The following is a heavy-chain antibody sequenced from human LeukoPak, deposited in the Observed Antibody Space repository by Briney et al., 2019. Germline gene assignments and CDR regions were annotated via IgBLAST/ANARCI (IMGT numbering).Heavy chain of an antibody. V-gene: IGHV1-46*01. D-gene: IGHD6-19*01. CDR3: ARDFEAVADEQGYDAFDI. J-gene: IGHJ3*02. Sequence: ASVKVSCKASGYTFTSYYMHWVRPAPGQGLEWMGIINPSGGSTSYAQKFQGRVTMTRDTSTSTVYMELSSLRSEDTAVYYCARDFEAVADEQGYDAFDIWGQGTLVTVSS. CDR2: INPSGGST. CDR1: GYTFTSYY.